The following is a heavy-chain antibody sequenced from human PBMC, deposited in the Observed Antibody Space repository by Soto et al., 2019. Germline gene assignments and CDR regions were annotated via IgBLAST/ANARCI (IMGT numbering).Heavy chain of an antibody. D-gene: IGHD7-27*01. V-gene: IGHV3-9*01. CDR2: ISWNSGSI. Sequence: EVQLVESGGDLVQPGRSLRLSCAASGFTFDDYAMHWVRQAPGKGLEWVSGISWNSGSIGYADSVKGRFTISRDNAKNSLYLQMNSLRPEDTAFYYCAKETQANLGNGGFDYWGQGSPVTVAS. CDR3: AKETQANLGNGGFDY. J-gene: IGHJ4*02. CDR1: GFTFDDYA.